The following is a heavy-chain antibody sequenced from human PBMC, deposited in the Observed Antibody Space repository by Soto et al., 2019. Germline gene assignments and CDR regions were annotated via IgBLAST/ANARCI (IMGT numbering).Heavy chain of an antibody. CDR1: GYTFTGYY. CDR2: INPNSGGT. V-gene: IGHV1-2*02. D-gene: IGHD2-2*01. Sequence: GXSVKVSCKASGYTFTGYYMHWVRQAPVQGLEWMGWINPNSGGTNYAQKFQGRVTMTRDTSISTAYMELSRLRSDDTAVYYCARDLVVVPAANYIPFDYWGQGTLVTVSS. CDR3: ARDLVVVPAANYIPFDY. J-gene: IGHJ4*02.